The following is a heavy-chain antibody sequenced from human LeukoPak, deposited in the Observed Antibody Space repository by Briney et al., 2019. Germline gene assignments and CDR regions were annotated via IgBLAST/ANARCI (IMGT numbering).Heavy chain of an antibody. Sequence: GESLKISCKAPGYTFTTHWIGWVRQMPGKGLEWMGIIYPGDSDTRYSPSFQGQVTISADKSITTAYLQWSSLKASDTAMYYCARQGLGSVVVPAVDYWGQGTLVTVSS. J-gene: IGHJ4*02. CDR1: GYTFTTHW. V-gene: IGHV5-51*01. CDR2: IYPGDSDT. D-gene: IGHD2-2*01. CDR3: ARQGLGSVVVPAVDY.